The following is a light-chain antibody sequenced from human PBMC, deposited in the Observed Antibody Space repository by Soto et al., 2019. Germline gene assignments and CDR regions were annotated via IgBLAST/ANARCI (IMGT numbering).Light chain of an antibody. Sequence: QSVLTQPPSVSGAPGQRVTISCTGSSSNIGAGYDVHWYQQLPGTAPKLLIYGNSNRPSGVPDRFSRSKSGTSASLAITGLQAEDEADYYCQSYDSSLSGYVFGTGTKVTVL. CDR3: QSYDSSLSGYV. V-gene: IGLV1-40*01. CDR2: GNS. CDR1: SSNIGAGYD. J-gene: IGLJ1*01.